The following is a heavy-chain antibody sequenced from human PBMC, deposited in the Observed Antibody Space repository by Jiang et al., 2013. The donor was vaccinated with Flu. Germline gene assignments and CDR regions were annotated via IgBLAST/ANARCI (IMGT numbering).Heavy chain of an antibody. J-gene: IGHJ4*02. CDR3: ARAGFDWLRVLDY. D-gene: IGHD3-9*01. CDR2: IYYSGST. CDR1: GGSISSYY. Sequence: GLVKPSETLSLTCTVSGGSISSYYWSWIRQPPGKGLEWIGYIYYSGSTNYNPSLKSRVAISVDTSKNQFSLKLSSVTAADTAVYYCARAGFDWLRVLDYWGQGTLVTVSS. V-gene: IGHV4-59*01.